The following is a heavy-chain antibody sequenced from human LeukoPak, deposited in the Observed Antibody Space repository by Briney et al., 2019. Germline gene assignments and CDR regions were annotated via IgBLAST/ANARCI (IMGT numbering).Heavy chain of an antibody. V-gene: IGHV3-15*01. CDR1: GFTFSNAW. J-gene: IGHJ4*02. Sequence: GGSLRLSCAASGFTFSNAWMSWVRQAPGKGLEWVGRIKSKTDGGTTDYAAPVKGRFTISRDDSKNTLYLQMNSLKTEDTAVYYCTTDRRIAAAGESYYFDYWGQGTLVTVSS. D-gene: IGHD6-13*01. CDR2: IKSKTDGGTT. CDR3: TTDRRIAAAGESYYFDY.